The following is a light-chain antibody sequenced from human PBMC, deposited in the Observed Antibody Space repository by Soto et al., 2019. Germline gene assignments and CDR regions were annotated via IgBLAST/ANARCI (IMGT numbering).Light chain of an antibody. Sequence: ENWLTQSPATLSLSPGERATLSCRASQSVSSYLAWYKQKPGQAPRLLIYDASNRATGIPARLSGSGSGTEFTLTISSLAPEDFAVYYCQQRSNRPTFGHGTKVDIK. CDR1: QSVSSY. CDR3: QQRSNRPT. CDR2: DAS. J-gene: IGKJ1*01. V-gene: IGKV3-11*01.